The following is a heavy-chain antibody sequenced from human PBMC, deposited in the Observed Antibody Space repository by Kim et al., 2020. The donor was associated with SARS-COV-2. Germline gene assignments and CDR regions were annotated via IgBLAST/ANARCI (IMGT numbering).Heavy chain of an antibody. CDR2: INIKTGTP. J-gene: IGHJ5*02. CDR3: ARGASSGHNWFDP. CDR1: GYTFRTYS. Sequence: ASVKVSCKASGYTFRTYSISWVRLAPGHGLEWMGWINIKTGTPSYAQGFTGRFVFSLDTSISTAYLQISSLKAEDTAVYYCARGASSGHNWFDPWGQGTLVTVSS. V-gene: IGHV7-4-1*02. D-gene: IGHD6-25*01.